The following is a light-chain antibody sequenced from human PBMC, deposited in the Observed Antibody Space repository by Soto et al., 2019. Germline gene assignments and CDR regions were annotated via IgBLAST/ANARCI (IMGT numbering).Light chain of an antibody. V-gene: IGKV1-5*01. CDR1: QNISSW. CDR2: DAS. Sequence: DIQMTQSPSALSASVGDRVTITCRASQNISSWLAWYQQKAGKAPKSLIYDASSLESGVPSRMSGSGSGTKFTLTITNLQPDDSATYYCQHYKAFSPWTFGQGTKV. CDR3: QHYKAFSPWT. J-gene: IGKJ1*01.